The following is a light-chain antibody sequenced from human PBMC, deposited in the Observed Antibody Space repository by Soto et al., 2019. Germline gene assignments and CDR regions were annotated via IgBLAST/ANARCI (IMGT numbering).Light chain of an antibody. Sequence: IVLTQSPGTLSLSPGERYTLSCRAIQSVSSSYSAWYQQKPGQAPRLLIYGASTRATGIPARFSGSGSGTEFTLTISSLQSEDFAVYYCQQYNNWPPTTVGQGTKVEIK. CDR1: QSVSSSY. CDR3: QQYNNWPPTT. V-gene: IGKV3-15*01. CDR2: GAS. J-gene: IGKJ1*01.